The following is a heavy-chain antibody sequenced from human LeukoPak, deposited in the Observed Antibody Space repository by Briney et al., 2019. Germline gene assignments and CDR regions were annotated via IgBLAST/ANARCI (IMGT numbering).Heavy chain of an antibody. Sequence: GASVKVSCKASGGTFSSYAISWVRQAPGQGLEWMGGIIPIFGTANYAQKFQGRVTITADESTSTAYMELSSLSSDDTAVYYCARYGDYQDLYYYYYYMDVWGKGTTVTVSS. CDR3: ARYGDYQDLYYYYYYMDV. J-gene: IGHJ6*03. CDR2: IIPIFGTA. CDR1: GGTFSSYA. D-gene: IGHD4-17*01. V-gene: IGHV1-69*13.